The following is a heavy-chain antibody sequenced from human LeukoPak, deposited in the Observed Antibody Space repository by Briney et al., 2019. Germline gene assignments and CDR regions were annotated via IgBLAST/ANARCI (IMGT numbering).Heavy chain of an antibody. CDR3: AKDLQYCSGGSCYPYRHWYFDL. V-gene: IGHV3-30*18. CDR1: XXXFSSXG. D-gene: IGHD2-15*01. CDR2: XXXDGSXK. J-gene: IGHJ2*01. Sequence: SXXXFSSXGMXWVRQAXGKXLEXXXXXXXDGSXKYYADSVKGRFTISRDNSKNTLYLQMNSLRAEDTAVYYCAKDLQYCSGGSCYPYRHWYFDLWGRGTLVTVSS.